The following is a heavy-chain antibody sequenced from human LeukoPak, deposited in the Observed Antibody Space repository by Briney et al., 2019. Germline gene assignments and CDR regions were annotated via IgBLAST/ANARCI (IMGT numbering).Heavy chain of an antibody. CDR3: ARGSHSGSCYGYFDL. J-gene: IGHJ2*01. CDR1: GYTFTSYG. Sequence: ASVKVSCKASGYTFTSYGISWVRQAPGQGLEWMGWISAYNGNTNYAQKLQGRVTITTDESTSTAYMELSSLRSEDTAVYYCARGSHSGSCYGYFDLWGRGTLVTVSS. D-gene: IGHD1-26*01. CDR2: ISAYNGNT. V-gene: IGHV1-18*01.